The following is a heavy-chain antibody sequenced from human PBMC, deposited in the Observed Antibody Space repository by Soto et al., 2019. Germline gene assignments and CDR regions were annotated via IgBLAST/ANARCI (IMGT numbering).Heavy chain of an antibody. Sequence: QAQLVQSGAEVKKPGSSVKVSCKASGGTFSSYAISWVRQAPGQGLEWMGGIIPIFGTANYAQKFQGRVTITADESTSTAYMELSSLRSEDTAVYYCARARNVLMVYATEGAPFDYWGQGTLVTVSS. V-gene: IGHV1-69*01. CDR1: GGTFSSYA. CDR2: IIPIFGTA. J-gene: IGHJ4*02. CDR3: ARARNVLMVYATEGAPFDY. D-gene: IGHD2-8*01.